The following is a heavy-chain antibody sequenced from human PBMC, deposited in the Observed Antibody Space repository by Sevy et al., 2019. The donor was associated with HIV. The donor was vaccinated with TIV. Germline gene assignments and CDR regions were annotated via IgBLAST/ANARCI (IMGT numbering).Heavy chain of an antibody. Sequence: SETLSLTCTVSGGSMNTYYWSWIRQPPGKALEWIGYIYYSGSPNYNPSLKSRVTMSVDASKNQFSLNLNSLTAADTAVYYCARLGDFWRRDFDYWGQGILVTVSS. D-gene: IGHD3-3*01. CDR1: GGSMNTYY. CDR2: IYYSGSP. V-gene: IGHV4-59*01. CDR3: ARLGDFWRRDFDY. J-gene: IGHJ4*02.